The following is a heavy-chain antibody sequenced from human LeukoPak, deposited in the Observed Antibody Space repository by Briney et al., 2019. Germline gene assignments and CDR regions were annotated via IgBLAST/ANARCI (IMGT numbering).Heavy chain of an antibody. CDR2: INPNSGGT. V-gene: IGHV1-2*02. CDR3: ARVTHDSSGY. J-gene: IGHJ4*02. D-gene: IGHD3-22*01. Sequence: ASLKLSCKASGYTFTGYYMHWVRQAPGQGLEWMGWINPNSGGTNYAQKFQGRVTMTRDTSISTAYMEMSRLRSDDTAVYYCARVTHDSSGYWGQGTLFTVSS. CDR1: GYTFTGYY.